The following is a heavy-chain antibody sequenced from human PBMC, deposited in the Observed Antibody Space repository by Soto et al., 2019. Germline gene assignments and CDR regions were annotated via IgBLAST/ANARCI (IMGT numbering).Heavy chain of an antibody. CDR1: GGSIISRGYS. V-gene: IGHV4-30-2*01. CDR3: ARGHRFGELDY. D-gene: IGHD3-10*01. J-gene: IGHJ4*02. CDR2: IYHTGST. Sequence: SEILSLTCAVSGGSIISRGYSWSWIRQPPGKGLEWIGFIYHTGSTYHNPSLKSRVTISVDTSKNQFSLKLSSVTAADTAVYYCARGHRFGELDYWGQGTLVTVSS.